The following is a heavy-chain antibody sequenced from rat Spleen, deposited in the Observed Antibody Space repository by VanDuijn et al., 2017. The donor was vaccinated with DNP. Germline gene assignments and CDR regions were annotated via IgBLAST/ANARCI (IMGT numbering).Heavy chain of an antibody. CDR2: MWSGGST. V-gene: IGHV2S63*01. CDR3: ARGGNTPFDY. D-gene: IGHD1-11*01. CDR1: GFSLTTNG. J-gene: IGHJ2*01. Sequence: VQLKESGPGLVQPSQTLSLTCTVSGFSLTTNGVSWVRQPPGKGLEWMGVMWSGGSTAYNSPLKSRLSISRDTSKSQVFLEMTSLRTEDIGMYYCARGGNTPFDYWGQGVMVTVSS.